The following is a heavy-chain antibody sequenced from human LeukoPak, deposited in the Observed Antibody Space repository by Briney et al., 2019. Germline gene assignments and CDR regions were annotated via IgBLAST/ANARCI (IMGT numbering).Heavy chain of an antibody. CDR1: GFTFSSYS. D-gene: IGHD2-2*01. V-gene: IGHV3-21*01. CDR2: ISSSSSYI. CDR3: AREGIVVVSAADNYFDY. J-gene: IGHJ4*02. Sequence: PGGSLRLSCAASGFTFSSYSMNWVRQAPGKGLEWVSSISSSSSYIYYADSVKGRFTIFRDNAKNSLYLQMNSLRAEDTAVYYCAREGIVVVSAADNYFDYWGQGTLVTVSS.